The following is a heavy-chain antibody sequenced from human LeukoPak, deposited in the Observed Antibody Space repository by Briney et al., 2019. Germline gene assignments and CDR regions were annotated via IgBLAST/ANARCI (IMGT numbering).Heavy chain of an antibody. D-gene: IGHD3-9*01. V-gene: IGHV3-23*01. CDR1: GFTFSNYA. CDR2: VSGRDDST. Sequence: GGSLRLSCAASGFTFSNYAMSWVRQAPGKGLEWVSAVSGRDDSTYYADSVKGRFTISRDNSKNTLYLHMNSLRAEDTAVYYCAKWGDYDILTGYYDSDYWGQGTLVTVSS. CDR3: AKWGDYDILTGYYDSDY. J-gene: IGHJ4*02.